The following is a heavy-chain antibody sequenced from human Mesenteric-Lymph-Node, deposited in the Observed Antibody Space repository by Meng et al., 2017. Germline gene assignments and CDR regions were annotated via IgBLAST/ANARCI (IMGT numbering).Heavy chain of an antibody. CDR2: INSDGSST. J-gene: IGHJ4*02. CDR3: ARAGASGRPSGWDGFYDS. D-gene: IGHD6-19*01. V-gene: IGHV3-74*01. CDR1: GFTFSSYW. Sequence: GESLKISCAASGFTFSSYWMHWVRQAPGKGLVWVSRINSDGSSTSYADSVKGRFTISRDNAKNTLYLQMNSLRSEDTAVYFCARAGASGRPSGWDGFYDSWGQGTLVTVSS.